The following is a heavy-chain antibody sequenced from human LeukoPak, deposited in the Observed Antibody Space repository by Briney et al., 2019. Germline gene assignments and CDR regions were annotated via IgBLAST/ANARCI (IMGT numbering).Heavy chain of an antibody. CDR1: GGSISSYY. V-gene: IGHV4-59*08. CDR3: ARHFDYVWGSYRYDAFDI. CDR2: IYYSGST. D-gene: IGHD3-16*02. Sequence: PSETLSLTCTVSGGSISSYYWGWIRQPPGRGLEWIGYIYYSGSTNYNPSLKSRVTISVDTSKNQFSLKLSSVTAADTAVYYCARHFDYVWGSYRYDAFDIWGQGTMVTVSS. J-gene: IGHJ3*02.